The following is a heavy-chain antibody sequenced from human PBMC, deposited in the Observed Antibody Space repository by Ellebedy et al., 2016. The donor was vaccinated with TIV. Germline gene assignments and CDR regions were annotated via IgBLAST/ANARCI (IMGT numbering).Heavy chain of an antibody. Sequence: GGSLRLSCAVSGFTVSSYYMSWVRQAPGKGLEWVPVIYSGGNTFYADSVKGRFTISRDNSKNTLYLQMNSLRAEDTAVYYCARDLQHGYNPPYWGQGTLVTVSS. D-gene: IGHD5-24*01. J-gene: IGHJ4*02. CDR1: GFTVSSYY. CDR2: IYSGGNT. CDR3: ARDLQHGYNPPY. V-gene: IGHV3-66*01.